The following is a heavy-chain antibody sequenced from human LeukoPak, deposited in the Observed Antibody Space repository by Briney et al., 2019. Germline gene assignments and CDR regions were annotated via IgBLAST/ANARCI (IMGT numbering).Heavy chain of an antibody. CDR2: INHSGST. CDR1: GASISSDKW. Sequence: SETLSLTCAVSGASISSDKWWSWVRQPPGKGLEWIGEINHSGSTNYNPSLKSRVTISVDTSKNQFSLKLSSVTAADTAVYYCARAFYYDILTGPYRKGWFDPWGQGTLVTVSS. V-gene: IGHV4-4*02. CDR3: ARAFYYDILTGPYRKGWFDP. D-gene: IGHD3-9*01. J-gene: IGHJ5*02.